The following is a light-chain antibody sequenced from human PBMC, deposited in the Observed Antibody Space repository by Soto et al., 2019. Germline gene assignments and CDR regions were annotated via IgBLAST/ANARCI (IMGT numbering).Light chain of an antibody. Sequence: DIQMTQSPSSLSASVGDRVTITCRASQGISNYLAWYQQKPGQVPKLLIYAASTLQSGGPSRFSGSGSGTDFTLTISSLQPEDVATYYCQKYNSAPMTCGQGTKVEIK. CDR1: QGISNY. CDR3: QKYNSAPMT. J-gene: IGKJ1*01. V-gene: IGKV1-27*01. CDR2: AAS.